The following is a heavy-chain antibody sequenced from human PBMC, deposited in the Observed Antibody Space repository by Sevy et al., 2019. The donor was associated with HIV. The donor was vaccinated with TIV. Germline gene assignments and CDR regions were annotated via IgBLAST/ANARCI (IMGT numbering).Heavy chain of an antibody. Sequence: GGSLRLSCVASGFTFSDHYMEWVRQAPGKGMEWVGRTRNKANGYTTEYAASVKGRFTTSRDDAKNSLYVQMNSLKTEDTAVYYCATHAGIAAAGRVFDYWGRGTLVTVSS. J-gene: IGHJ4*02. D-gene: IGHD6-13*01. CDR2: TRNKANGYTT. V-gene: IGHV3-72*01. CDR3: ATHAGIAAAGRVFDY. CDR1: GFTFSDHY.